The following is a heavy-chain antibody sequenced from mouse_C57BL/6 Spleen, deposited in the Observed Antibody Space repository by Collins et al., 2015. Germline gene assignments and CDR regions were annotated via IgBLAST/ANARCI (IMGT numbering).Heavy chain of an antibody. D-gene: IGHD2-3*01. CDR2: IRNKANGYTT. J-gene: IGHJ4*01. CDR3: ARDYDGYYTSAMDY. CDR1: GFTFTDYY. V-gene: IGHV7-3*02. Sequence: EVKLVESGGGLVQPGGSLRLSCATSGFTFTDYYMSWVRQPPGKALEWLGFIRNKANGYTTEYSASVKGRFTISRDNSQSILYLQMNTLRAEDSATYYCARDYDGYYTSAMDYWGQGTSVTVSS.